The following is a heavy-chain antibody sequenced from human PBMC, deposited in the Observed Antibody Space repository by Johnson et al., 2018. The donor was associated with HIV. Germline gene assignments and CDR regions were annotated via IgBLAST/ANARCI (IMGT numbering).Heavy chain of an antibody. V-gene: IGHV3-20*04. CDR2: INWNGGST. CDR3: AKEGGTYYDFWSGYWGFDI. Sequence: VQLVESGGGVVRPGGSLRLSCAASGFTFDDYGMSWVRQAPGKGLEWVSGINWNGGSTGYADSVKGRFTISRDNAKNSLYLQMNSLKIEDTAVYYCAKEGGTYYDFWSGYWGFDIWGQGTMVTVSS. J-gene: IGHJ3*02. CDR1: GFTFDDYG. D-gene: IGHD3-3*01.